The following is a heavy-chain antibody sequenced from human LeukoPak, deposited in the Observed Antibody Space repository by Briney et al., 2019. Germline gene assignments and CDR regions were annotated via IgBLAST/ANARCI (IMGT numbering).Heavy chain of an antibody. CDR3: ARDRRDSSGWYPHNWFDP. CDR1: GFTFSSYS. Sequence: GGSLRLSCAASGFTFSSYSMNWVRQAPGKGLEWVSSISSSSSYIYYADSVKGRFTISRDNAKNSLYLQMNSLRAEDTAVYYCARDRRDSSGWYPHNWFDPWGQGTLVTVSS. V-gene: IGHV3-21*01. D-gene: IGHD6-19*01. J-gene: IGHJ5*02. CDR2: ISSSSSYI.